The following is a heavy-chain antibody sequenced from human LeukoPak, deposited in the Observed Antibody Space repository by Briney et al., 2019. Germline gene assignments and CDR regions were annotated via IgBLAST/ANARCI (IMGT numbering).Heavy chain of an antibody. CDR2: INASGGST. V-gene: IGHV1-46*01. CDR3: ARAGGIYFDY. CDR1: GYTFTSYY. J-gene: IGHJ4*02. D-gene: IGHD3-16*01. Sequence: ASVKVSCKASGYTFTSYYIHWVRQAPGQGLEWMGIINASGGSTTYAQKFQGRVTMTRDTSTRTVYMALSSLRSEDTAVYYCARAGGIYFDYWGQGTLVTVSS.